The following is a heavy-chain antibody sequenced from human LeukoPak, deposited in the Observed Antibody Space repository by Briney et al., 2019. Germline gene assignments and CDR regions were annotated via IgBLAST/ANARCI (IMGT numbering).Heavy chain of an antibody. CDR3: ARDGNYYGSGSYLDY. V-gene: IGHV3-30-3*01. CDR2: ISYDGSNT. J-gene: IGHJ4*02. D-gene: IGHD3-10*01. Sequence: GRSLRLSCAASGFTLSSYAMHWVRQAPGKGLEWVAVISYDGSNTYYADSVKGRFTISRDNSKNTLYLQMNSLRAEDTAVYYCARDGNYYGSGSYLDYWGQGTLVTVSS. CDR1: GFTLSSYA.